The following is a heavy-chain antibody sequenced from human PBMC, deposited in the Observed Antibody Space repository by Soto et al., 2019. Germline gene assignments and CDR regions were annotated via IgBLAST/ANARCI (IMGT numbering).Heavy chain of an antibody. J-gene: IGHJ4*02. Sequence: QVQLQESGPGLVKPSQTLSLTCTVSGGSISSGGYYWSWIRQHPGKGLEWIGYIYYSGSTYYNPSLKSRVTLSVDTSKNQFSLKLSSVTAADTAVYYCAREGGGYCSGGSCYGYWGQGTLVTVSS. CDR1: GGSISSGGYY. CDR2: IYYSGST. D-gene: IGHD2-15*01. V-gene: IGHV4-31*03. CDR3: AREGGGYCSGGSCYGY.